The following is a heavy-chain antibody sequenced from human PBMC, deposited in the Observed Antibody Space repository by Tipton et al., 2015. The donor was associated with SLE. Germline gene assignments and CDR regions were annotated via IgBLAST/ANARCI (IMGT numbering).Heavy chain of an antibody. Sequence: TLSLTCTVSGGSISSGAYYWSWIRQHPGKGLEWIGYIYNSGSTYYNPSLKSRVTISVDTSRNQFSLKVSSVTAADTAVYYCARDGTEGVPFDYWGQGTLVTVSS. CDR1: GGSISSGAYY. V-gene: IGHV4-31*03. J-gene: IGHJ4*02. D-gene: IGHD1-1*01. CDR2: IYNSGST. CDR3: ARDGTEGVPFDY.